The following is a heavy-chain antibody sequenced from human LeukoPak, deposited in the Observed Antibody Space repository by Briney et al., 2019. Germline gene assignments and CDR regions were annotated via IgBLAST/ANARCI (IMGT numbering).Heavy chain of an antibody. CDR2: ISSRSSAI. V-gene: IGHV3-48*02. J-gene: IGHJ4*02. D-gene: IGHD6-19*01. Sequence: GGSLRLSCAASGFTFSNYNMNWVRHAPGKGLEGVSYISSRSSAIYYADSVKGRFTISGDNAKNSLSLQMNSLRDEDTAVYFCASNHGSGWYVGEYWGQGILVTVSS. CDR1: GFTFSNYN. CDR3: ASNHGSGWYVGEY.